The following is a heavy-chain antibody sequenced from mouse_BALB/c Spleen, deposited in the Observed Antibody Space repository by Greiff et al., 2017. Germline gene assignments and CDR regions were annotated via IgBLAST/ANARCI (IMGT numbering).Heavy chain of an antibody. CDR2: INPGSGGT. V-gene: IGHV1-54*01. D-gene: IGHD2-1*01. CDR3: AYGNDWFAY. Sequence: VQLQQSGAELVRPGTSVKVSCKASGYAFTNYLIEWVKQRPGQGLEWIGVINPGSGGTNYNEKFKGKATLTADKSSSTAYMQLSSLTSDDSAVYFCAYGNDWFAYWGQGTLVTVSA. J-gene: IGHJ3*01. CDR1: GYAFTNYL.